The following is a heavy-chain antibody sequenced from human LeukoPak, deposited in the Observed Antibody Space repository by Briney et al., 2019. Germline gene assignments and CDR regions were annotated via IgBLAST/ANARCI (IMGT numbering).Heavy chain of an antibody. Sequence: QTGGSLSLSCAASGFTFSTYWMSWVRQAPGKGLEWVANIKQDGSEKNYVDAVKARFTISRDNAKNSLYLQMNSLTAEDTAVYYCARNPPGIVGAPTHYCYYMDVWGRGTTVTISS. D-gene: IGHD1-26*01. CDR1: GFTFSTYW. V-gene: IGHV3-7*01. CDR2: IKQDGSEK. J-gene: IGHJ6*03. CDR3: ARNPPGIVGAPTHYCYYMDV.